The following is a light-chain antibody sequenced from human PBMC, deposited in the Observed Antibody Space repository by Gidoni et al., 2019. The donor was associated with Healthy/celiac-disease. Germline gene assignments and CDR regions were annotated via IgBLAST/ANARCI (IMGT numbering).Light chain of an antibody. CDR1: QSISSY. CDR3: QQSYSTPRT. CDR2: AAS. V-gene: IGKV1-39*01. J-gene: IGKJ2*01. Sequence: DIHMTQSPSFLSASVGDRVTITCRASQSISSYLNWYQQKPGKAPKLLIYAASSLQSGVPSRFSGSGSGTDFTLTISSLQPEDFATYYCQQSYSTPRTFGQGTKLEIK.